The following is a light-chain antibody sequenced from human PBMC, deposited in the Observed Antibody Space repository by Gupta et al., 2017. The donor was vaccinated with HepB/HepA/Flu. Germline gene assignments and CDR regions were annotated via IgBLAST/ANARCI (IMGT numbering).Light chain of an antibody. CDR3: SSYTSSSPLVV. CDR1: SSDVGCYNY. CDR2: DAT. V-gene: IGLV2-14*01. Sequence: QSALTQPASVSGSPGQSITLSCTGTSSDVGCYNYVSWYQQHPGKAPQLMIYDATNRPSGVSNRFSGSRSGNTASLTISGLQAGDEADYYCSSYTSSSPLVVFGGGTKLTVL. J-gene: IGLJ2*01.